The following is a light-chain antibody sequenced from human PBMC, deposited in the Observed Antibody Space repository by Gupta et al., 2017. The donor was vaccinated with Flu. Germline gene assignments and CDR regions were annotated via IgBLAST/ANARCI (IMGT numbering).Light chain of an antibody. J-gene: IGKJ1*01. CDR1: QSINSF. V-gene: IGKV1-39*01. CDR3: RQCEGNPWT. CDR2: GGS. Sequence: DIQMTQSPSSLSASVGDRVTITCRASQSINSFLNWYQQKPGKVPDLLIYGGSMVQSGVPSRFSGSGSWTDFTLTISRLQPEDFATNYCRQCEGNPWTFGQGTKVEIK.